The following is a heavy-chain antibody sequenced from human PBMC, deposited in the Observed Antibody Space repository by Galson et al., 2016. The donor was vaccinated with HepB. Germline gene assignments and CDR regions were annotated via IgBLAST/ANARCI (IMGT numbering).Heavy chain of an antibody. CDR1: DTSFTGYY. CDR2: INYRGST. J-gene: IGHJ3*01. D-gene: IGHD5/OR15-5a*01. V-gene: IGHV4-34*01. Sequence: SETLSLTCSFSDTSFTGYYWSWIRQPPGKGLEWIGEINYRGSTNYTPSNQSLRSRVAMSVDTSRKLVFLNLSSVTAADTAMYYCARDLSNSAVKKRGALEFWGQGTMVTVSS. CDR3: ARDLSNSAVKKRGALEF.